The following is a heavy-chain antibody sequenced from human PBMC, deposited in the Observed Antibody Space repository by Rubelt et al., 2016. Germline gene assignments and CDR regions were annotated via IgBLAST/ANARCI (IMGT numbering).Heavy chain of an antibody. CDR1: FA. Sequence: FAMHWVRQAPGKGLEWVSVISYDGKNKYYADSVEGRFTISRDNSKSTLYLQMNSLRAEDTAVYYCARDNSNYVVSYNWFDAWGQGTLVTVSS. V-gene: IGHV3-30*04. CDR3: ARDNSNYVVSYNWFDA. CDR2: ISYDGKNK. J-gene: IGHJ5*02. D-gene: IGHD4-11*01.